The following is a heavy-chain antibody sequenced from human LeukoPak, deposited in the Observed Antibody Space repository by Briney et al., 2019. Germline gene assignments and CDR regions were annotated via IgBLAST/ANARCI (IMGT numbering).Heavy chain of an antibody. Sequence: PGRTLSLSRAVSGLTFNNAWMSGAPQAPGKGLEGGGGMKSKTDGGTTDYAAPLKGRCPISRAESNSALCLQMTRLKTADTAVYYCTFLYGSRSYLCSYWGQGTLVTVSS. CDR2: MKSKTDGGTT. CDR1: GLTFNNAW. D-gene: IGHD3-10*01. V-gene: IGHV3-15*01. CDR3: TFLYGSRSYLCSY. J-gene: IGHJ4*02.